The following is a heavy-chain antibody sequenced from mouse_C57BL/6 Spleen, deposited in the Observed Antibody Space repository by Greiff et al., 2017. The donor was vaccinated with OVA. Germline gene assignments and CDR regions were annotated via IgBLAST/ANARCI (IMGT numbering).Heavy chain of an antibody. J-gene: IGHJ2*01. CDR3: ARDRDSSYFDY. CDR2: ISDGGSYT. V-gene: IGHV5-4*01. CDR1: GFTFSSYA. Sequence: EVQLVESGGGLVKPGGSLKLSCAASGFTFSSYAMSWVRQTPEKRLEWVATISDGGSYTYYPDNVKGRFTISRDNAKNNLYPQMSHLKSEDTAMYYCARDRDSSYFDYWGQGTTLTVSS. D-gene: IGHD2-12*01.